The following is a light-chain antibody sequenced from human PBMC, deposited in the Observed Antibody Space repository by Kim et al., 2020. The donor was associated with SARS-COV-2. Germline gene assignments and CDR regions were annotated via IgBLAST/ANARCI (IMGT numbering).Light chain of an antibody. J-gene: IGLJ1*01. CDR1: KLGDKY. Sequence: VTPGQTGHHTCSGDKLGDKYACWYQQKPGRSPVLVIYQDSKRPSGVPERFSGSISGNAATLTISGTQAMDEADYYCQAWDSSTFYVFGTGTKVTVL. V-gene: IGLV3-1*01. CDR3: QAWDSSTFYV. CDR2: QDS.